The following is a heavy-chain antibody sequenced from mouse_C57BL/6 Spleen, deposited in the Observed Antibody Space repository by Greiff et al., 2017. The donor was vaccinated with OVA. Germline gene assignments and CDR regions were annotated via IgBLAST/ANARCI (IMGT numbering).Heavy chain of an antibody. CDR3: ASSPYYYGSSYWYFDV. D-gene: IGHD1-1*01. CDR1: GYSITSGYY. V-gene: IGHV3-6*01. J-gene: IGHJ1*03. CDR2: ISYDGSN. Sequence: EVQLQESGPGLVKPSQSLSLTCSVTGYSITSGYYWNWIRQFPGNKLEWMGYISYDGSNNYNPSLKNRISITRDTSKNQFFLKLNSVTTEDTATYYCASSPYYYGSSYWYFDVWGTGTTVTVSS.